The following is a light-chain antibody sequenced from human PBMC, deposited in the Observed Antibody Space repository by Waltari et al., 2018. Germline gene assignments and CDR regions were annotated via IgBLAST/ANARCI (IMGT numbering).Light chain of an antibody. CDR2: DVS. Sequence: QSALTQPTSVSGSPGQSITISCTGTSRDVGFYNYVSWYQQYPGKVPQLLIYDVSDRPSGVFSRFSGSQTGNTASLTISGLQADDEADYYCNAYTGSSSWVFGGGTKVTVL. CDR3: NAYTGSSSWV. J-gene: IGLJ3*02. V-gene: IGLV2-14*01. CDR1: SRDVGFYNY.